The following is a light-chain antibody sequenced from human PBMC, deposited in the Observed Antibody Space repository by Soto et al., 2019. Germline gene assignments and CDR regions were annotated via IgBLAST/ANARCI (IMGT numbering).Light chain of an antibody. V-gene: IGLV2-11*01. CDR3: CSYAGSSYV. Sequence: QSVLTQPRSVSGSPGQSVTISCTGTSSDVGGYNYVSWYQQHPGKAPKLMIYDVNKRPSGVPDRFSGSKSGNTASLTISGLQAEDEADYSCCSYAGSSYVFGTGTMVTVL. J-gene: IGLJ1*01. CDR1: SSDVGGYNY. CDR2: DVN.